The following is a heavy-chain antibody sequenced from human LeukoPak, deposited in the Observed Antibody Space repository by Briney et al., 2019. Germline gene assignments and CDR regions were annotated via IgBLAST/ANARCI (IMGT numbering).Heavy chain of an antibody. V-gene: IGHV3-9*01. CDR1: GFKFYDYA. D-gene: IGHD3-10*01. CDR3: AKGSKTSIEQ. J-gene: IGHJ4*02. Sequence: PGGSLRLSCAASGFKFYDYAMHWVRHAPGKGLEWVAGISWNSGIFGYADSVKGRLTISRDNAQKSLYLQMNSLRGADTAFYYCAKGSKTSIEQWGQGTLVTVSS. CDR2: ISWNSGIF.